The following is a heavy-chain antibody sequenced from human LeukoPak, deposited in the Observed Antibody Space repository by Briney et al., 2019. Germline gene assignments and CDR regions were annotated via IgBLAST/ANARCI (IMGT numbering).Heavy chain of an antibody. J-gene: IGHJ4*02. CDR1: GGSISSGGCY. Sequence: PSETLSLTCTVSGGSISSGGCYWSWIRQHPGKGLEWIGYIYYSGSAYYNPSLKSRVTISVGTSENQFSLKLSSVTAADTAVYYCARVNYGSATKEDYWGQGTLVTVSS. CDR3: ARVNYGSATKEDY. D-gene: IGHD3-10*01. CDR2: IYYSGSA. V-gene: IGHV4-31*03.